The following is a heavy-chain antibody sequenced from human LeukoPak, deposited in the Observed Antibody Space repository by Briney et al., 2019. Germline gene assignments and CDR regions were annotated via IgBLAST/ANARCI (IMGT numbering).Heavy chain of an antibody. CDR1: GFTFSSYS. CDR2: ITSSSTI. V-gene: IGHV3-48*02. CDR3: ARTHCGGDCYPNFYY. D-gene: IGHD2-21*02. J-gene: IGHJ4*02. Sequence: GRSLRLSCAASGFTFSSYSMNWVRQAPGKGLEWVSYITSSSTIYYADSVKGRFTISRDNAKNSLYLQMNSLRDEDTAVYYCARTHCGGDCYPNFYYWGQGTLVTVSS.